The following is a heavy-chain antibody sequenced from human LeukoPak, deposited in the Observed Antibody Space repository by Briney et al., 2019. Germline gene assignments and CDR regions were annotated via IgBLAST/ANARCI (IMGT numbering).Heavy chain of an antibody. CDR1: GYTFTSYH. CDR3: ARDRRLAAAGNYYYYYYMDV. Sequence: ASVKVSCKASGYTFTSYHMHWVRQAPGQGLEWMGIINPSGGSTSYAQKFQGRVTMTRDMSTSTVYMELSSLRSEDTAVYYCARDRRLAAAGNYYYYYYMDVWGKGTTVTVSS. V-gene: IGHV1-46*01. D-gene: IGHD6-13*01. CDR2: INPSGGST. J-gene: IGHJ6*03.